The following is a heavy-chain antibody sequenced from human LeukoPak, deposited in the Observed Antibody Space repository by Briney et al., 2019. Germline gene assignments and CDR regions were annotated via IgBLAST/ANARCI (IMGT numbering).Heavy chain of an antibody. D-gene: IGHD6-13*01. V-gene: IGHV5-51*01. J-gene: IGHJ5*02. Sequence: GESLKISCKGSGYIFTSYWIGWVRQMPGKGLEWMGIIYPGDSDTRYSPSFQGQVTISADKSISAAYLQWSSLKASDTAMYYCARTSSSWYRYWFDPWGQGTLVTVSS. CDR3: ARTSSSWYRYWFDP. CDR1: GYIFTSYW. CDR2: IYPGDSDT.